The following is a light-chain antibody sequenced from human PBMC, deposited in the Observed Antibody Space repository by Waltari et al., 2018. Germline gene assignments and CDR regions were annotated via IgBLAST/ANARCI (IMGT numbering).Light chain of an antibody. V-gene: IGKV3-11*01. CDR3: QQRSNWTPHT. Sequence: EIVLTQSPATLSLSPGETATLSCRASQSVGTYLAWYQQKPDQVPRLLIYDASNRATGIPARFRGSGSGTDFTLTISNLEAEDFAVYYCQQRSNWTPHTFGQGARLEIK. J-gene: IGKJ2*01. CDR2: DAS. CDR1: QSVGTY.